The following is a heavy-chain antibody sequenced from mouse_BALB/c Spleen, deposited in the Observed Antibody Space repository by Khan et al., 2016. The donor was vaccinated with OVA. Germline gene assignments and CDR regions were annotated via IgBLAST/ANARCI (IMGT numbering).Heavy chain of an antibody. J-gene: IGHJ2*01. CDR3: ARSYYNGGSY. D-gene: IGHD1-1*01. CDR1: GFNIKDTY. V-gene: IGHV14-3*02. CDR2: IDPANGYT. Sequence: VQLQQSGAELVKPGASVKLSCTVSGFNIKDTYMHWVNQRPEQGLEWIGRIDPANGYTKYDPKFQGKATITADTSSNTAYLQLSSLTSEDTAGYVCARSYYNGGSYWGQGTTLTVSS.